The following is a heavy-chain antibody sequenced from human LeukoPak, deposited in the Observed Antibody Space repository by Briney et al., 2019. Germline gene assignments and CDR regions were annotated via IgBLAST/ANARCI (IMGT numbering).Heavy chain of an antibody. V-gene: IGHV3-21*01. Sequence: GGSLRLSCAASGFTFSSYSMNWVRPAPGKGLEWVSSISSSSSYIYYADSVEGRFTISRDNAKNSLYLQMNSLRAEDTAVYYCAREWGLEDYWGQGTLVTVSS. D-gene: IGHD3-16*01. CDR1: GFTFSSYS. CDR2: ISSSSSYI. J-gene: IGHJ4*02. CDR3: AREWGLEDY.